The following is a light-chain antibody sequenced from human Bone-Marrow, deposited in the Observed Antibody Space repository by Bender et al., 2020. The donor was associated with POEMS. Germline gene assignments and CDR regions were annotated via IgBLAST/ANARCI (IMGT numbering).Light chain of an antibody. Sequence: QSVVTQPPSLSEAPRQRVTISCSGSSSNIGNHGVNWYQQLPGEAPKLLIYYDYLLTPAVSDRLSASKSGTSASLAISELQSEDEALYYCSAWDDSLSGWVFGGGTKLTVL. CDR1: SSNIGNHG. CDR3: SAWDDSLSGWV. J-gene: IGLJ3*02. CDR2: YDY. V-gene: IGLV1-36*01.